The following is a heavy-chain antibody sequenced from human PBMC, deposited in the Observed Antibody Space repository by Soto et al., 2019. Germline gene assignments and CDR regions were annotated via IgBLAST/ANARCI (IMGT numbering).Heavy chain of an antibody. CDR3: TKGAAIGVHYGSGYDS. CDR1: GFAFGSYA. D-gene: IGHD3-10*01. V-gene: IGHV3-23*01. CDR2: ISATAGSI. Sequence: EVQLLESGGGLVQPGGSLRLSCAASGFAFGSYAMSWVRQAPGKGLEWVACISATAGSIYYVDSVKGRFTISRDYSQNTLDLQLNSLRAEDTAVYYCTKGAAIGVHYGSGYDSWGQGTLVTVSS. J-gene: IGHJ4*02.